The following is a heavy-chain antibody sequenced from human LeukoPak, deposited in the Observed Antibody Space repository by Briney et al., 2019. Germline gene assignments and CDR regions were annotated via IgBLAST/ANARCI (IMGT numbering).Heavy chain of an antibody. J-gene: IGHJ5*02. D-gene: IGHD3-22*01. V-gene: IGHV1-8*01. Sequence: EASVKVSCKASGYTFTSYDINWVRQATGQGLEWMGWMNPNSGNTGYAQKFQGRVTMTRNTSISTAYMGLSSLRSEDTAVYYCARGMGITMIVVVRNWFDPWGQGTLVTVSS. CDR3: ARGMGITMIVVVRNWFDP. CDR2: MNPNSGNT. CDR1: GYTFTSYD.